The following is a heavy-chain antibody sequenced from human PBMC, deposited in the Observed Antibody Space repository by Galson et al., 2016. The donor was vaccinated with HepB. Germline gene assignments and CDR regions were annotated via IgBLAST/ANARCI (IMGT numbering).Heavy chain of an antibody. CDR1: GFSVSNNY. CDR2: VSSTGST. D-gene: IGHD5-18*01. J-gene: IGHJ4*02. CDR3: ARDLGGYSFGYGGNFDF. Sequence: LRLSFAASGFSVSNNYLTWARQAPGKGLEWIGFVSSTGSTNYNPSLKSRVTVSVDPSKNHFSLKLSSVTAADTALYYCARDLGGYSFGYGGNFDFWGQGTLVTVSS. V-gene: IGHV4-59*02.